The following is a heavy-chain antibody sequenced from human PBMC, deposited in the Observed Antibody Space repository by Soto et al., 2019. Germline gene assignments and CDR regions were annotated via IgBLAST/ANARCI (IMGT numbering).Heavy chain of an antibody. Sequence: SQTLSLTCAISGDSVSSNSAAWNWIRQSPSRGLEWLGRTYYRSKWYNDYAVSVKSRITINPDTSKNQFSLQLNSVTPEDTAVYYCARELGYCSGGGCYYYYYGMDVWGQGTTVTVSS. CDR3: ARELGYCSGGGCYYYYYGMDV. V-gene: IGHV6-1*01. CDR1: GDSVSSNSAA. CDR2: TYYRSKWYN. D-gene: IGHD2-15*01. J-gene: IGHJ6*02.